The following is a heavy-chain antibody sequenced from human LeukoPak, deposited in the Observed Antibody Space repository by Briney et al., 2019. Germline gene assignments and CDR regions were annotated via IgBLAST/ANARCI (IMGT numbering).Heavy chain of an antibody. CDR2: ISSSSSTI. CDR1: GFTFSSYS. CDR3: ARDLVGSSLFRTTVVYFDY. Sequence: GGSLRLSCAASGFTFSSYSMNWVRQAPGKGLEWVSYISSSSSTIYYADSVKGRFTISRDNAKNSLYLQMNSLRAEDTAVYYCARDLVGSSLFRTTVVYFDYWGQGTLVTVSS. D-gene: IGHD4-23*01. J-gene: IGHJ4*02. V-gene: IGHV3-48*01.